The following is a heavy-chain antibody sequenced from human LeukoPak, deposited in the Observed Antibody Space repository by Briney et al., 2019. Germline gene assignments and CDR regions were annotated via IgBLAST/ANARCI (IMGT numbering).Heavy chain of an antibody. CDR1: GGPVSTTHY. CDR2: IYYGGST. J-gene: IGHJ4*02. CDR3: ARGWVYDYVWGSYRTTGVFDY. Sequence: SETLSLTRTVSGGPVSTTHYWGWIRQPPGKGLEWIGSIYYGGSTSYNASLRSRVTTSVDTSKNQFSLKLSSVTAADTAVYYCARGWVYDYVWGSYRTTGVFDYWGQGTLVTVSS. D-gene: IGHD3-16*02. V-gene: IGHV4-39*07.